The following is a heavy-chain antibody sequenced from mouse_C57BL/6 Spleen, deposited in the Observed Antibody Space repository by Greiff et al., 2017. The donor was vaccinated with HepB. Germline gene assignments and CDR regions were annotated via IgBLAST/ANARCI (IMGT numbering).Heavy chain of an antibody. D-gene: IGHD2-4*01. CDR3: ARVDYDPWGFDV. Sequence: EVKLVESGGGLVKPGGSLKLSCAASGFTFSSYAMSWVRQTPEKRLEWVATISDGGSYTYYPDNVKGRFTISRDNAKNNLYLQMSHLKSEDTAMYYCARVDYDPWGFDVWGTGTTVTVSS. J-gene: IGHJ1*03. CDR1: GFTFSSYA. CDR2: ISDGGSYT. V-gene: IGHV5-4*03.